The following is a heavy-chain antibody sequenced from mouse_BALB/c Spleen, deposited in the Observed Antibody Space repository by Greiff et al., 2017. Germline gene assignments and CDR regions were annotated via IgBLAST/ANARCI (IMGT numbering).Heavy chain of an antibody. CDR1: GFSLTSYG. Sequence: VQGVESGPGLVAPSQSLSITCTVSGFSLTSYGVHWVRQPPGKGLEWLGVIWAGGSTNYNSALMSRLSISKDNSKSQVFLKMNSLQTDDTAMYYCARGDGYYPWFAYWGQGTLVTVSA. CDR2: IWAGGST. CDR3: ARGDGYYPWFAY. J-gene: IGHJ3*01. V-gene: IGHV2-9*02. D-gene: IGHD2-3*01.